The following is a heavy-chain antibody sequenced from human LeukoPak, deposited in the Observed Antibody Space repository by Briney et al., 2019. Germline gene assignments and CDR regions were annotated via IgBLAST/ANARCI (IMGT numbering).Heavy chain of an antibody. CDR2: IKEDGSRD. V-gene: IGHV3-7*01. Sequence: GGSLRLSCAAAGFTFTTYWMSWARQTPEKGLEWVANIKEDGSRDYYVDSMKGRFTISRDNAKNLLYLQMKSLRAEDTATYYCARDGGGYDTWGQGTLVTVSS. CDR1: GFTFTTYW. D-gene: IGHD5-24*01. J-gene: IGHJ5*02. CDR3: ARDGGGYDT.